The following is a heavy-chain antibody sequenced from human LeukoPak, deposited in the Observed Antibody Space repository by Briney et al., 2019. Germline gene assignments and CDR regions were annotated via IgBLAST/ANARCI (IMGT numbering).Heavy chain of an antibody. D-gene: IGHD3-10*01. Sequence: SETLSLTCAVYGGSFSGYYWSWIRQPPGKGLEWIGEINHSGSTNYNPSLKSRVTISVDTSKNQFSLKLSSVTAADTAVHYCANYYYGSGSSNWFDPWGQGTLVTVSS. V-gene: IGHV4-34*01. CDR2: INHSGST. CDR3: ANYYYGSGSSNWFDP. CDR1: GGSFSGYY. J-gene: IGHJ5*02.